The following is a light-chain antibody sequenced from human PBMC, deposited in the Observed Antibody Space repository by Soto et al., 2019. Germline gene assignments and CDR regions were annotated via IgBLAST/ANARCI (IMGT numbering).Light chain of an antibody. J-gene: IGKJ1*01. V-gene: IGKV3-15*01. CDR3: QQYENWPRT. Sequence: EIVMTQSPATLSVSPGERATLSCGASQSVGSNLAWYRQKPGQAPRLLIYGASTRATGIPARFSGSGSGTEFTLTISSLQSEDFAVYYCQQYENWPRTFGQGTKVDI. CDR2: GAS. CDR1: QSVGSN.